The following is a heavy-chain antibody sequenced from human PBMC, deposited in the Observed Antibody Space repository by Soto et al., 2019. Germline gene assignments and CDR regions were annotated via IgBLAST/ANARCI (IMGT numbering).Heavy chain of an antibody. V-gene: IGHV1-2*02. J-gene: IGHJ3*02. Sequence: QVQLVQSGAEVKKPGASVKVSCKASGYTFTSYGISWVRQAPGQGLEWMGWINPNSGCTNYAQKFKGRVTMTRDTSISTAYMELSRLRSDDTAVYYCARVPRYCSGGSCYSGRRAFDIWGQGTMVTVSS. CDR1: GYTFTSYG. CDR3: ARVPRYCSGGSCYSGRRAFDI. CDR2: INPNSGCT. D-gene: IGHD2-15*01.